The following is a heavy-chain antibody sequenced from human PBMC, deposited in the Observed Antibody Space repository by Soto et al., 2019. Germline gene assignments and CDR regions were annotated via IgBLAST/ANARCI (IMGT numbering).Heavy chain of an antibody. J-gene: IGHJ4*02. D-gene: IGHD2-2*01. Sequence: PGGSLRLSCVGSGFTFSSYGMHWVRQAPGKGLECVAVISDTGSSHYYAASVEGRFTISRENSKNTLSLHMDRLRVEDTAVYYCAKDRGGDFPHNSCYFRADYWGQGTLVTVSS. CDR2: ISDTGSSH. V-gene: IGHV3-30*18. CDR3: AKDRGGDFPHNSCYFRADY. CDR1: GFTFSSYG.